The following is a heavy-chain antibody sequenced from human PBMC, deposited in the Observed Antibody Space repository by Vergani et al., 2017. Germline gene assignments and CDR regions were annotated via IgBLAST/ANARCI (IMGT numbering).Heavy chain of an antibody. CDR3: VRDVRVLLT. Sequence: EVQVVQSGGGLVKPGGSLRLSCETSGFIFSDYNLNWVRQAPGSGLEWVASISGRIIYVNYAVSVKGRVTISRDNAKNSLFLQMNSLRAEDTAVYYCVRDVRVLLTWVQGTVVAVSS. D-gene: IGHD3-16*01. CDR2: ISGRIIYV. CDR1: GFIFSDYN. V-gene: IGHV3-21*02. J-gene: IGHJ3*01.